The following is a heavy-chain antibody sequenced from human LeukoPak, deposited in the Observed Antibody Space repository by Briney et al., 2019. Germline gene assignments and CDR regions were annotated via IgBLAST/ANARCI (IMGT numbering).Heavy chain of an antibody. CDR2: IRYDGSNK. D-gene: IGHD2-2*02. Sequence: PGGSLRLSCAASGFTFSSYGMHWVRQAPGKGLEWVAFIRYDGSNKYYADSVKGRFTISRDNSKNTLYLQMISLRAEDTAVYYCAKGGAGYCSSTSCDNYYYYYYMDVWGKGTTVTVSS. CDR3: AKGGAGYCSSTSCDNYYYYYYMDV. V-gene: IGHV3-30*02. CDR1: GFTFSSYG. J-gene: IGHJ6*03.